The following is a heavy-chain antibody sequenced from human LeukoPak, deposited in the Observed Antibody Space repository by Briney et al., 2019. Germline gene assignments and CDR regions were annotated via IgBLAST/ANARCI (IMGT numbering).Heavy chain of an antibody. Sequence: GGSLRLSCAASGFSFNNVWMSWVRQAPGKGLEWVDHIKSKPDGGTTERAAPVKGRFTISRDDSKNTLYLQMNSLRTEDTAVYYCTSLGATGFYAFDYWGQGTLVTVSS. CDR2: IKSKPDGGTT. CDR3: TSLGATGFYAFDY. V-gene: IGHV3-15*01. CDR1: GFSFNNVW. J-gene: IGHJ4*02. D-gene: IGHD2/OR15-2a*01.